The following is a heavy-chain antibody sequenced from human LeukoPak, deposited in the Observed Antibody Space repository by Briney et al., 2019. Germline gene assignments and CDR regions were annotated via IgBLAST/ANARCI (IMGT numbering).Heavy chain of an antibody. V-gene: IGHV3-23*01. CDR2: ISARGDIT. J-gene: IGHJ4*02. CDR3: GKGRGGIYYDNDY. Sequence: GGSLRLSCAPSGFIFGNYGMIWIRQAPGKGLEWVSIISARGDITHYADSVKGRFTISRDNSKNTVDLQMNSLTVEDTAIYYCGKGRGGIYYDNDYWGQGTLVTVSS. CDR1: GFIFGNYG. D-gene: IGHD1-26*01.